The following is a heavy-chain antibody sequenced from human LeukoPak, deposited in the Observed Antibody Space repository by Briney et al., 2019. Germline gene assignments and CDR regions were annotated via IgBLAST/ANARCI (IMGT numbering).Heavy chain of an antibody. CDR2: IYYSGST. Sequence: PSETLSLTCTVSGGSISSSSYYWGWIRQPPGKGLEWIGSIYYSGSTYYNPSLKSRVTISADTSKNQFSLKLSSVTAADTAVYYCARSGETEAHWFDPWGQGTLVTVSS. CDR1: GGSISSSSYY. CDR3: ARSGETEAHWFDP. J-gene: IGHJ5*02. D-gene: IGHD4-17*01. V-gene: IGHV4-39*07.